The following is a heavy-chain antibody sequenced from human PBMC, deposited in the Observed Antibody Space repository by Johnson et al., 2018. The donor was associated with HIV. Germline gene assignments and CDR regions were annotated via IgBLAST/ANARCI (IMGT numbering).Heavy chain of an antibody. V-gene: IGHV3-66*01. D-gene: IGHD2-15*01. CDR3: AREEGGSRPFDI. Sequence: VQLVESGGGVVQPGRSLRLSCAASGFTVSSNYMTWVRQAPGKGLAWVSVIYSGGSTYYADSVKGRFTISRDNAKNSLYLQMNSLRAEDTAVYYCAREEGGSRPFDIWGQGTMVTVSS. J-gene: IGHJ3*02. CDR1: GFTVSSNY. CDR2: IYSGGST.